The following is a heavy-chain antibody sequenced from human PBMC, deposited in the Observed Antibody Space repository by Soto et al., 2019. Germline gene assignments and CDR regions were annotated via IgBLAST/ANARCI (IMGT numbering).Heavy chain of an antibody. Sequence: SETRSLTCTVSVGSVSIYYLSWIRQPPVKGLEWIGYIYYSGSTNYNPSLKSRVTISVDTSKNQFSLKLSSVTAADTAVYYCARERGSSGWYNNWFDPWGQGTLVTV. D-gene: IGHD6-19*01. V-gene: IGHV4-59*02. CDR2: IYYSGST. CDR3: ARERGSSGWYNNWFDP. J-gene: IGHJ5*02. CDR1: VGSVSIYY.